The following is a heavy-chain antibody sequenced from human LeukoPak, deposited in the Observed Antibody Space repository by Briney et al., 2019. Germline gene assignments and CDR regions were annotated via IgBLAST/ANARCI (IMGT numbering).Heavy chain of an antibody. CDR1: GFTFSDYY. CDR2: ISSSGSTI. V-gene: IGHV3-11*04. J-gene: IGHJ5*02. Sequence: GGSLRLSCAASGFTFSDYYMSWIRQAPGKGLEWVSYISSSGSTIYYADSVKGRFTISRDNAKNSLYLQMNSLRAEDTAVYYCAREELMLYAIRGNWFDPWGQGTLVTVSS. CDR3: AREELMLYAIRGNWFDP. D-gene: IGHD2-8*01.